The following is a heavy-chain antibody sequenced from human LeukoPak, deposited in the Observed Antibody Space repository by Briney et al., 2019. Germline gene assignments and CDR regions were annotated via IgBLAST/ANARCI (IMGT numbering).Heavy chain of an antibody. Sequence: SETLSLTCTVSGGPISSSTYYWGWLRQPPGKGLEWIGSMYYSGSTYYNPSLKSRVTISVDTSKNQFSLKLSSVTAADTAVFYCARLPPRNHPFDYWGQGTLVTVSS. CDR3: ARLPPRNHPFDY. V-gene: IGHV4-39*01. D-gene: IGHD1-14*01. CDR2: MYYSGST. J-gene: IGHJ4*02. CDR1: GGPISSSTYY.